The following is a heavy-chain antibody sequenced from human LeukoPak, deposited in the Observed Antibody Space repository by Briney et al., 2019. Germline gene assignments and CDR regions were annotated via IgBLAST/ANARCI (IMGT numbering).Heavy chain of an antibody. CDR2: IRYDGSNK. J-gene: IGHJ4*02. Sequence: PGGSLRLSCAASGFTFSSYATHWVRQAPGKGLEWVAFIRYDGSNKYYADSVKGRFTISRDNSKNTLYLQMNSLRAGDTAVYYCAKQPYDFWSGYSHFDYWGQGTLVTVSP. V-gene: IGHV3-30*02. D-gene: IGHD3-3*01. CDR3: AKQPYDFWSGYSHFDY. CDR1: GFTFSSYA.